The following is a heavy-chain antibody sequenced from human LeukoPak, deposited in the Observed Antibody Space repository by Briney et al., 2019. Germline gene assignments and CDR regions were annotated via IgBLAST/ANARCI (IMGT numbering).Heavy chain of an antibody. V-gene: IGHV3-33*01. D-gene: IGHD4-11*01. J-gene: IGHJ4*02. CDR1: GFTFSTYG. CDR2: IWFDGSDK. CDR3: ARDAWMTTVTYFDY. Sequence: QPGGSLRLSRAASGFTFSTYGMHWVRQAPGKGLEWVAVIWFDGSDKFYADSVKGRFTISRDNSKNTLYLQMNSLRAEDTAVYYCARDAWMTTVTYFDYWGQGTLVTVSS.